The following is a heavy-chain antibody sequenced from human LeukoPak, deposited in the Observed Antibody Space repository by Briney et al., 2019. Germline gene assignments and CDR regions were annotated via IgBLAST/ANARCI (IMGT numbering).Heavy chain of an antibody. J-gene: IGHJ4*02. D-gene: IGHD6-13*01. V-gene: IGHV4-31*03. CDR1: GGSISSGAYY. CDR2: IYFSGST. Sequence: PSETLSLTCTVSGGSISSGAYYWSWIRQHPGRGLEWIGYIYFSGSTYYNPSLKSRVTISVDTSKNYFSLKLTSVTAADTAVYYCARGRRIISSSWPVRDWGQGTLVTVSS. CDR3: ARGRRIISSSWPVRD.